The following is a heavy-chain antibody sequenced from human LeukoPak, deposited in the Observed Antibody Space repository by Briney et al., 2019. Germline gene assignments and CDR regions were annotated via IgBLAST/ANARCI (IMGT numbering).Heavy chain of an antibody. D-gene: IGHD5-18*01. Sequence: ASVKVSCKASGCTFSSYAISWVRQAPGQGLEWMGGRIPSFGSANYAQKFQGRVTITTDNSTSTAYMELSSLRSEDTAVYYCARNVDTRVRLVIRYYFDYGGQGALVTVP. V-gene: IGHV1-69*05. CDR1: GCTFSSYA. CDR3: ARNVDTRVRLVIRYYFDY. CDR2: RIPSFGSA. J-gene: IGHJ4*02.